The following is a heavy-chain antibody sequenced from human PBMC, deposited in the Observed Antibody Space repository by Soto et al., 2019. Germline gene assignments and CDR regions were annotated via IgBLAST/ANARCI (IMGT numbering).Heavy chain of an antibody. Sequence: AETLSLTCAVYGGSFSGYYWSWIRQPPGKGLEWIGEINHSGSTNYNPSLKSRVTISVDTSKNQFSLKLSSVTAADTAVYYCARGSPRQISDIVATRYYFDYWGQGTLVTVSS. J-gene: IGHJ4*02. V-gene: IGHV4-34*01. D-gene: IGHD5-12*01. CDR3: ARGSPRQISDIVATRYYFDY. CDR2: INHSGST. CDR1: GGSFSGYY.